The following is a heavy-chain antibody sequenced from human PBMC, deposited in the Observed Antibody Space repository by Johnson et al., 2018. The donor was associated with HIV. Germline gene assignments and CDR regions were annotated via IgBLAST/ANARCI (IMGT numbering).Heavy chain of an antibody. J-gene: IGHJ3*02. V-gene: IGHV3-13*01. CDR1: GFTFSSYD. CDR2: IGTAGDT. Sequence: VQLVESGGGLVQPGGSLRLSCAASGFTFSSYDMHWVRQATGKGLEWVSAIGTAGDTYYPGSVQCRFTISRATPKNSLYLQMNSMRAEDTAVYYGAKDQRPPSDYGDYGVLDAFDIWGQGTMVTVSS. CDR3: AKDQRPPSDYGDYGVLDAFDI. D-gene: IGHD4-17*01.